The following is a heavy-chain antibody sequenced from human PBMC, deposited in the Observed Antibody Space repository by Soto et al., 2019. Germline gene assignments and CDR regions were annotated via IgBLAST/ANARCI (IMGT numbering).Heavy chain of an antibody. D-gene: IGHD6-6*01. CDR3: ARDLSAPGYSSSSEYFDY. CDR2: ISAYNGNT. Sequence: QVQLVQSGAEVKKPGASVKVSCKASGYTFTSYGISWVRQAPGQGLEWMGWISAYNGNTNYAQKLQGRVTMTTDTSTSTAYMELRSLRSDDTAVYYCARDLSAPGYSSSSEYFDYWGQGTLVTVSS. V-gene: IGHV1-18*01. CDR1: GYTFTSYG. J-gene: IGHJ4*02.